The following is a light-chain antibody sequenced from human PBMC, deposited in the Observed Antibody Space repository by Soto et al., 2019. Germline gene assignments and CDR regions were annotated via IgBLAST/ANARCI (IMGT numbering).Light chain of an antibody. CDR1: QSINNC. Sequence: DIQMTQSPSSLSASVGDRVTITCRASQSINNCLIWYQQKPGKAPKLLIYAASSLQSGVPSRFSGSGSGTHFTLTISSLQPEDFATYYCQQGFNTPNTFGPGTKVDIK. CDR2: AAS. CDR3: QQGFNTPNT. V-gene: IGKV1-39*01. J-gene: IGKJ3*01.